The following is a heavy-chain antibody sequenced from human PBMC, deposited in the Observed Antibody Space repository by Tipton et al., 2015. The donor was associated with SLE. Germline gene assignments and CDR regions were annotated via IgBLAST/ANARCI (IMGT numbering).Heavy chain of an antibody. Sequence: TLSLTCTVSGGSISSGSYYWSWIRQPAGKGLEWIGHIYTSGNTNYNPSLKSRVTISVDTSKNQFSLKLSSVTAADTAVYYCARRFHKWLVPYYFDYWGQGTLVTVSS. J-gene: IGHJ4*02. V-gene: IGHV4-61*09. CDR1: GGSISSGSYY. D-gene: IGHD6-19*01. CDR3: ARRFHKWLVPYYFDY. CDR2: IYTSGNT.